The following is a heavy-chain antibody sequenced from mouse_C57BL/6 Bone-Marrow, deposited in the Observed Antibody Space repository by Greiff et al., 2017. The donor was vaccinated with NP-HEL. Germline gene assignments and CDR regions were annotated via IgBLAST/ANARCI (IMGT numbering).Heavy chain of an antibody. J-gene: IGHJ4*01. CDR2: IHPNSGST. CDR1: GYTFTSYW. CDR3: ASRLWLRDAMDY. V-gene: IGHV1-64*01. D-gene: IGHD2-2*01. Sequence: VQLQQPGAELVKPGASVKLSCKASGYTFTSYWMHWVKQRPGQGLEWIGMIHPNSGSTNYNEKFKSKATLTVDKSSSTAYMQRSSLTSEDSAVYYCASRLWLRDAMDYWGQGTSVTVSS.